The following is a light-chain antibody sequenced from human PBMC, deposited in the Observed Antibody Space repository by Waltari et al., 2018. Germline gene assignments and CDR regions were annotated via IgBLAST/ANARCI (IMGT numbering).Light chain of an antibody. V-gene: IGKV4-1*01. Sequence: DIVMTQSPDSLAVSLGERVTINCKSSQSVLYSPNSQNYLAWYQQNPGQPHKLLIYWASARESGVPDRFSGSESGTDFTLTISSLQAEDVAVYYCQQYYDIPWTFGQGTKVEIK. CDR1: QSVLYSPNSQNY. J-gene: IGKJ1*01. CDR3: QQYYDIPWT. CDR2: WAS.